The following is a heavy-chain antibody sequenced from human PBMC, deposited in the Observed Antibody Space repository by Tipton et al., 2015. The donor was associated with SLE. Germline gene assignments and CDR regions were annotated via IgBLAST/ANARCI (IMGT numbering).Heavy chain of an antibody. CDR3: ARVLDSAILDY. Sequence: TLSLTCAVSGYSISSGYYCGWIRQPPGKGLEWVGSIYHSGSTYYNPSLKSRVTISVDTSKNQFSLKLSSVTAADTAVYYCARVLDSAILDYWGQGTLVTVSS. CDR2: IYHSGST. V-gene: IGHV4-38-2*01. J-gene: IGHJ4*02. CDR1: GYSISSGYY. D-gene: IGHD3/OR15-3a*01.